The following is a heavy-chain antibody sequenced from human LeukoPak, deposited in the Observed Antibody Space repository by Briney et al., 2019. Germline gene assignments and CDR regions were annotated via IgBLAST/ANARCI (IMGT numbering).Heavy chain of an antibody. J-gene: IGHJ5*02. CDR2: IYYSGST. V-gene: IGHV4-30-4*08. CDR1: GGSISSGDYY. CDR3: ARDSPGPYYYDSSGYLSGHWFDP. Sequence: PSQTLSLTCTVSGGSISSGDYYWSWIRQPPGKGLEWVGYIYYSGSTYYNPSLKSRVTISVDTSKNQLSLKLSSVTAADTAVYYCARDSPGPYYYDSSGYLSGHWFDPWGQGTLVTVSS. D-gene: IGHD3-22*01.